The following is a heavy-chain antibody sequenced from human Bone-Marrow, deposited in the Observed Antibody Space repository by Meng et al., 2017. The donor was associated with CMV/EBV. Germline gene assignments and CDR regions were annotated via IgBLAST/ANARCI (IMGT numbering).Heavy chain of an antibody. CDR3: AREAGYCGGGSCAHVS. D-gene: IGHD2-15*01. CDR2: TYYRSKWYN. J-gene: IGHJ4*02. CDR1: GDSVSSNSAA. V-gene: IGHV6-1*01. Sequence: SQTLSLTCAISGDSVSSNSAAWNWIRQSPSRGLEWLGRTYYRSKWYNDYAVSVKSRITINPDTAKNQFSLQLNSVTPEDTDVYYCAREAGYCGGGSCAHVSWGQGTLVTVSS.